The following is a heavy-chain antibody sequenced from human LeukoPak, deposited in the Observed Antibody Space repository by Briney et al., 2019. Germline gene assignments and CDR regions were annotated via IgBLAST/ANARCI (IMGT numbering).Heavy chain of an antibody. D-gene: IGHD2-2*02. J-gene: IGHJ1*01. CDR3: ARGDCSSTSCYTTRKVEYFQH. Sequence: PSETLSLTCTVSGGSISSGGYYWSWIRQPPGKGLEWIGYIYHSGSTYYNPSLKSRVTISVDRSKNQFSLKLSSVTAADTAVYYCARGDCSSTSCYTTRKVEYFQHWGQGTLVTVSS. CDR2: IYHSGST. CDR1: GGSISSGGYY. V-gene: IGHV4-30-2*01.